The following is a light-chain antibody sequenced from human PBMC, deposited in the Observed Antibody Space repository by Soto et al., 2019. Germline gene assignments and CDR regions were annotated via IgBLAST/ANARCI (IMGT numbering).Light chain of an antibody. CDR2: GTS. V-gene: IGKV3-20*01. CDR1: QTVTNSY. CDR3: QQSGSPTSP. Sequence: ETVLTQSPGTLSLSPGLRATLSCRASQTVTNSYLAWYQQKPGQAPRLLIFGTSSRATGVPDRFSGRGSGTDSNLAFSSLEHEYFALYFFQQSGSPTSPFGHGTNVEIK. J-gene: IGKJ1*01.